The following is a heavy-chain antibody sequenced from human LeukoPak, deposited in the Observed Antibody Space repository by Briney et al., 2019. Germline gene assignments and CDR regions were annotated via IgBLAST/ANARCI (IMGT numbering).Heavy chain of an antibody. CDR2: ISDSGDSA. D-gene: IGHD1-26*01. CDR1: GFTFSSYA. Sequence: PGGSLRLSCTASGFTFSSYAMTWVRQPPGKGLEWVSAISDSGDSAFSADPVKGRFTISRDNSKNTPYLQMNSLRAEDTAVYYCAKVGRHEYFDPWGQGTLVTVPS. J-gene: IGHJ5*02. V-gene: IGHV3-23*01. CDR3: AKVGRHEYFDP.